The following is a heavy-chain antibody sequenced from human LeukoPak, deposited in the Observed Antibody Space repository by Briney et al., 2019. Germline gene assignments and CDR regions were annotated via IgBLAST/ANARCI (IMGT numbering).Heavy chain of an antibody. J-gene: IGHJ4*02. CDR3: ARGVYNWNDGYYFDY. D-gene: IGHD1-20*01. CDR1: GGSISSGGYY. Sequence: PSQTLSLTCTVSGGSISSGGYYWSWIRQHPGKGLEWIGYIYYSGSTYYNPSLKSRVTISVDMSKNQFSLKLSSVTAADTAVYYCARGVYNWNDGYYFDYWGQGTLVTVSS. CDR2: IYYSGST. V-gene: IGHV4-31*03.